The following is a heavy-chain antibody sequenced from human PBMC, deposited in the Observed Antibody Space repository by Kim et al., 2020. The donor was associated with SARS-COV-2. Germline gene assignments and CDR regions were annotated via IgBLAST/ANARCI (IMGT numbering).Heavy chain of an antibody. CDR2: FDPEDGET. CDR1: GYTLTELS. CDR3: ATGAYSGSYGDYYYYGMDV. V-gene: IGHV1-24*01. Sequence: ASVKVSCKVSGYTLTELSMHWVRQAPGKGLEWMGGFDPEDGETIYAQKFQGRVTMTEDTSTDTAYMELSSLRSEDTAVYYCATGAYSGSYGDYYYYGMDVWGQGTTVTVSS. D-gene: IGHD1-26*01. J-gene: IGHJ6*02.